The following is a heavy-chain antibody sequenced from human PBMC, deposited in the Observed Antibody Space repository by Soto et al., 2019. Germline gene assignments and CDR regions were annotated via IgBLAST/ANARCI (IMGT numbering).Heavy chain of an antibody. D-gene: IGHD6-19*01. CDR2: IFSNDEK. CDR1: GFSLSNARMG. Sequence: QVTLKESGPVLVKPTETLTLTCTVSGFSLSNARMGVRWIRQPPGKALESLAHIFSNDEKTYSTSLKSRLTISKDTSQSQVVLTMTIMDPVDTATYYCARIRRGSSGWYSHFDYWGQGTLVIVSS. V-gene: IGHV2-26*01. J-gene: IGHJ4*02. CDR3: ARIRRGSSGWYSHFDY.